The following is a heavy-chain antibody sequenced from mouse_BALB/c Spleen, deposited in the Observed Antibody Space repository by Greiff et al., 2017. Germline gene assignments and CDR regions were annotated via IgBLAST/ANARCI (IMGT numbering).Heavy chain of an antibody. V-gene: IGHV5-12-2*01. D-gene: IGHD1-1*01. CDR1: GFTFSSYT. Sequence: EVKVEESGGGLVQPGGSLKLSCAASGFTFSSYTMSWVRQTPEKRLEWVAYISNGGGSTYYPDTVKGRFTISRDNAKNTLYLQMSSLKSEDTAMYYCARLGSSYWFAYWGQGTLVTVSA. CDR2: ISNGGGST. CDR3: ARLGSSYWFAY. J-gene: IGHJ3*01.